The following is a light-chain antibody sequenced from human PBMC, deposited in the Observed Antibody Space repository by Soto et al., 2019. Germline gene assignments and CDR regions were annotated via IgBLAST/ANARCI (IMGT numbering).Light chain of an antibody. V-gene: IGLV2-14*01. Sequence: QSVLTQPASVSGSPGQSITISCTGPISDLAIYNYVSWYQQQPGNAHKLMIYQVTNRPSGVSNRLSGSRSGNTASLTISGLQAEDEADYYCSSYTDSSNYVFGTGTKLTVL. CDR3: SSYTDSSNYV. CDR2: QVT. J-gene: IGLJ1*01. CDR1: ISDLAIYNY.